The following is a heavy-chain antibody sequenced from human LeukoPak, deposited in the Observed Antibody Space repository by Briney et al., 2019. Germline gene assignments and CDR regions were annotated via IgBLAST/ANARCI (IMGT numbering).Heavy chain of an antibody. J-gene: IGHJ4*02. V-gene: IGHV3-74*01. CDR3: AGDSDYGGYSRFDY. CDR2: IKSDGSST. CDR1: GFTFSSYW. Sequence: QTGGSLRLSCVASGFTFSSYWMHWVRHAPGKGLVWVSRIKSDGSSTSYAGFVKGRFTISRDNAKNTLYLQMNSLRGEDTAVYYCAGDSDYGGYSRFDYWGQGTLVTVSS. D-gene: IGHD4-23*01.